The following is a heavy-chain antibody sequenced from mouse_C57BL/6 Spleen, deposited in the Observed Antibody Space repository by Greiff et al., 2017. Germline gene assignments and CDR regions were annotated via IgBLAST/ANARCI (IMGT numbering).Heavy chain of an antibody. CDR1: GYTFTSYW. CDR3: ARGAY. V-gene: IGHV1-59*01. CDR2: IDPSDSYT. J-gene: IGHJ3*01. Sequence: VQLQQPGAELVRPGTSVKLSCKASGYTFTSYWMHWVKQRPGQGLEWIGVIDPSDSYTNYNQKFKGKATLTVEKSSSTVYLELSRLTSDDSAVYYCARGAYWGQGTLVTVSA.